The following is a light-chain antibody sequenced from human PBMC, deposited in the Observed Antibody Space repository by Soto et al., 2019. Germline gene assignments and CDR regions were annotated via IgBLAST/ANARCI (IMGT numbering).Light chain of an antibody. CDR2: AAS. CDR3: QQYNSWPPIT. Sequence: DIQMTQSPSSLSASVGDRVTITCRASQSISSYLNWYQQKPGKAPKLLIYAASSLQSGVPARFSGSGPGTEFTLGISSLQSEDSALYYCQQYNSWPPITFGQGTRLEIK. V-gene: IGKV1-39*01. J-gene: IGKJ5*01. CDR1: QSISSY.